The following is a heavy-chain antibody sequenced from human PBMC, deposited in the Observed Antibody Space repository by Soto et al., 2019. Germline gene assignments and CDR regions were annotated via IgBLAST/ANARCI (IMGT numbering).Heavy chain of an antibody. J-gene: IGHJ6*02. V-gene: IGHV1-69*01. CDR2: IITIFGTA. Sequence: QVQLVQSGAEVKKPGSSVKVSCKASGGTFSSYAISWVRQAPGQGLEWMGGIITIFGTANYAQKFQGIVTITESESTITAYMELSSLRSEDTAVYYCARQGTGDYYYGMDVWGQGTTVTVSS. D-gene: IGHD1-1*01. CDR3: ARQGTGDYYYGMDV. CDR1: GGTFSSYA.